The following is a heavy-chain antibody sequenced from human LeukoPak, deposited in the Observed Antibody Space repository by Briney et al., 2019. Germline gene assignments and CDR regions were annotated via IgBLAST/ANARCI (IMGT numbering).Heavy chain of an antibody. CDR1: GYTFTSYG. CDR2: ISAYNGST. D-gene: IGHD3-22*01. J-gene: IGHJ4*02. V-gene: IGHV1-18*01. CDR3: ARGYYYDSSGLFDY. Sequence: GASVKVSCKASGYTFTSYGISWVRQAPGQGLEWMGWISAYNGSTNYAQKLQGRVTMTTDTSTSTAYMELRSLRSDDTAVYYCARGYYYDSSGLFDYWGREPWSPSPQ.